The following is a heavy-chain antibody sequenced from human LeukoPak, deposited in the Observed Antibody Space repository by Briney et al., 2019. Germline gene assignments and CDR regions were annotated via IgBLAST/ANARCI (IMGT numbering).Heavy chain of an antibody. Sequence: PGGSLRLPCAASGFTFSNAWMSWVRQAPGKGLEWVGRIKSKTDGGTTDYAAPVKGRFTISRDDSKNTLYLQMNSLKAEDTAVYYCTTGRPVCSSTSCYALFDYWGQGTLVTVSS. CDR2: IKSKTDGGTT. V-gene: IGHV3-15*01. CDR1: GFTFSNAW. J-gene: IGHJ4*02. CDR3: TTGRPVCSSTSCYALFDY. D-gene: IGHD2-2*01.